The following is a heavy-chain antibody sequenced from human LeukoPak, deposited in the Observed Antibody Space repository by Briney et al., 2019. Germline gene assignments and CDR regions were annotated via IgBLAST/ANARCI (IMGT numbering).Heavy chain of an antibody. D-gene: IGHD6-13*01. CDR2: IDSSSSTI. J-gene: IGHJ4*02. CDR1: GFPFTTYN. Sequence: GGSLRLSCAVSGFPFTTYNMNWVRQAPGKGLEWVSYIDSSSSTIYYADSVKGRFTISRDNAKNSLYLQMNSLRAEDTAVYYCARDFEFGSAAGTPNWGQGTLVTVSS. CDR3: ARDFEFGSAAGTPN. V-gene: IGHV3-48*04.